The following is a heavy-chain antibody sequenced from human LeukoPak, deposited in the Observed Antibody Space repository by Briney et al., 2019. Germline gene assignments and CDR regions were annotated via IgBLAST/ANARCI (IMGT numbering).Heavy chain of an antibody. CDR3: ATDFPVNMVRGVIIYGMDV. V-gene: IGHV1-24*01. CDR2: FDPEDGET. CDR1: GYTLPELS. D-gene: IGHD3-10*01. J-gene: IGHJ6*02. Sequence: GASVKVSCKVSGYTLPELSMHWVRQAPGKGLEWMGGFDPEDGETIYAQKFQGRVTMTEDTSTDTAYMELSSLRSEDTAVYYCATDFPVNMVRGVIIYGMDVWGQGTTVTVSS.